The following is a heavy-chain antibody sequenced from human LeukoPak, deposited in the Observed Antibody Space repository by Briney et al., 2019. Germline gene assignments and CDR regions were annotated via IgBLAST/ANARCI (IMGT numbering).Heavy chain of an antibody. CDR1: GFTFSSYS. CDR2: ISSSSSYI. Sequence: PGGSLRLXCAASGFTFSSYSMNWVRQAPGKGLEWVSSISSSSSYIYYADSVKGRFTISRDKAKNSLYLQMNSLRAEDTAVYYCARVAARRSDYWGQGTLVTVSS. J-gene: IGHJ4*02. D-gene: IGHD6-6*01. V-gene: IGHV3-21*01. CDR3: ARVAARRSDY.